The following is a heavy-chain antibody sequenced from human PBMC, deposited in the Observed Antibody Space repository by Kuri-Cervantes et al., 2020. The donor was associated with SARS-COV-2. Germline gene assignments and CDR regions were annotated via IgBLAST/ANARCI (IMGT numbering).Heavy chain of an antibody. J-gene: IGHJ4*02. D-gene: IGHD4-17*01. Sequence: SETLSLTCAVYGGSFSGYYWSWIRQPPGKGLEWIGYIYYSGSTNYNPSLKSRVAISVDTSKNQFSLKLSSVTAADTAVYYCARQTNDYGDYSFDYWGQGTLVTVSS. CDR2: IYYSGST. CDR1: GGSFSGYY. CDR3: ARQTNDYGDYSFDY. V-gene: IGHV4-59*01.